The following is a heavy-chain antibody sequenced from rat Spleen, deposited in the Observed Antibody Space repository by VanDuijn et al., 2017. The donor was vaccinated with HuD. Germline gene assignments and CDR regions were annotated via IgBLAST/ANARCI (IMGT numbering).Heavy chain of an antibody. Sequence: EVQLVESGGGLVQPGRSLKLSCAASGFTFSNYYMAWVRQAPTKGLEWVATISYDGSSTYYPDSVKGRFSISRDNVKSILYLQMDSLGSEDTATYYCARGDPYYFDYWGQGVMVTVSS. J-gene: IGHJ2*01. CDR2: ISYDGSST. CDR1: GFTFSNYY. V-gene: IGHV5-29*01. D-gene: IGHD3-8*01. CDR3: ARGDPYYFDY.